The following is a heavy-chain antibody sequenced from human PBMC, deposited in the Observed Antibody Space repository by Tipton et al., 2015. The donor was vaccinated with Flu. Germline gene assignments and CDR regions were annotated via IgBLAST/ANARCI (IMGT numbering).Heavy chain of an antibody. Sequence: QSGAEVKKPGASVKVSCKASGYSFTGYYIHWVRQAPGQGLEWMGWLNLNSGGTNYAQKFQGRVTMPRDTSISTAYMELSRLRSDDTAVYYCAGEGVVAEGRAFDIWGQGTMVTVSS. CDR2: LNLNSGGT. D-gene: IGHD2-15*01. CDR3: AGEGVVAEGRAFDI. V-gene: IGHV1-2*02. J-gene: IGHJ3*02. CDR1: GYSFTGYY.